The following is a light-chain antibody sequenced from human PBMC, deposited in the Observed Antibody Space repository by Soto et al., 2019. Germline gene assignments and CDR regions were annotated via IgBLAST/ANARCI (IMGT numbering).Light chain of an antibody. Sequence: QSVLTQPASVSGSPGQSITISCTGTSSDFGAYNYVSWYQQYPGEVPKLLIYNVSNRPSGVSNRFSGSKSGNTASLTISGLQAEDEADYFCTSYTSGSLYVFGTGTKVTVL. CDR2: NVS. V-gene: IGLV2-14*01. CDR1: SSDFGAYNY. J-gene: IGLJ1*01. CDR3: TSYTSGSLYV.